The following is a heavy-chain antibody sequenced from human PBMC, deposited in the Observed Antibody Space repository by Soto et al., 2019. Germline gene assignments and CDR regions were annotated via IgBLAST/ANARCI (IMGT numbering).Heavy chain of an antibody. V-gene: IGHV3-74*01. D-gene: IGHD2-8*01. J-gene: IGHJ4*02. CDR3: VRDNGGY. CDR2: INSDGST. CDR1: GFTVNKYP. Sequence: VQVVESGGGLVQPGGSLRLSCAASGFTVNKYPLYWVRQAAGKGLVWVSRINSDGSTFYADSVKGRFTISRDNAKDTLYLQMNSLRVEDTAVYFCVRDNGGYWGQGTLVTVSS.